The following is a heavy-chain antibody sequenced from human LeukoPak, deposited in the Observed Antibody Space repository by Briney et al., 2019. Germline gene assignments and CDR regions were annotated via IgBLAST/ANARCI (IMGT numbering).Heavy chain of an antibody. CDR1: GFTLSSYE. CDR3: AKGPVSYYYYYMDV. J-gene: IGHJ6*03. V-gene: IGHV3-48*03. D-gene: IGHD3-16*02. CDR2: ISSSGSTI. Sequence: GGSLRLSCAASGFTLSSYEMNWVRQAPGKGLGWVSYISSSGSTIYYADSVKGRFTISRDNAKDSLYLQMNSLRAEDTAVYYCAKGPVSYYYYYMDVWGKGTTVTISS.